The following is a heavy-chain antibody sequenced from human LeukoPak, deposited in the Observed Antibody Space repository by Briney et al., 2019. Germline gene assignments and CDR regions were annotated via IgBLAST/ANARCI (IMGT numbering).Heavy chain of an antibody. CDR3: ARGPYSGSYRYFDL. J-gene: IGHJ2*01. CDR1: GGSISSYY. D-gene: IGHD1-26*01. Sequence: SETLSLTCTVSGGSISSYYWSWIRQPPGKGLEWIGYIYYSGSTNYNPSLKSRVTISVDTSKNQFSLELSSVTAADTAVYYCARGPYSGSYRYFDLWGRGTLVTVSS. V-gene: IGHV4-59*01. CDR2: IYYSGST.